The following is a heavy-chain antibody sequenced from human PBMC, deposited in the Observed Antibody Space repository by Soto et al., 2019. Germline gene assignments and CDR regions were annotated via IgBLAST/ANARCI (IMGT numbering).Heavy chain of an antibody. D-gene: IGHD3-10*01. CDR3: AHIPNYYQSAWFHP. CDR2: IYWDDDK. J-gene: IGHJ5*02. CDR1: GFSLTTRGVG. V-gene: IGHV2-5*02. Sequence: QITLKESGPTLVKPTQTLTLTCTFSGFSLTTRGVGVGWIRQPPGKALERLALIYWDDDKRYSPSLQSRLSITKHTSKNHVVLTMTNVYPVDTATYYCAHIPNYYQSAWFHPWGQGTLVSVSS.